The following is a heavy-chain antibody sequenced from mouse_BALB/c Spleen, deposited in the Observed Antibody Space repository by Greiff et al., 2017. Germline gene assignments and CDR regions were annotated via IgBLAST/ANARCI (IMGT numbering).Heavy chain of an antibody. Sequence: EVHLVESGGGLVQPGGSRKLSCAASGFTFSSFGMHWVRQAPEKGLEWVAYISSGSSTIYYADTVKGRFTISRDNPKNTLFLQMTSLRSEDTAMYYCARRKITTGYAMDYWGQGTSVTVSS. J-gene: IGHJ4*01. CDR3: ARRKITTGYAMDY. D-gene: IGHD2-4*01. CDR2: ISSGSSTI. CDR1: GFTFSSFG. V-gene: IGHV5-17*02.